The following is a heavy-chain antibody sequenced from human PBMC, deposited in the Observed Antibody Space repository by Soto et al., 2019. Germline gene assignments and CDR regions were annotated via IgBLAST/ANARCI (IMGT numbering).Heavy chain of an antibody. CDR3: TRCRVSGASRCCFVM. V-gene: IGHV4-34*01. CDR2: INHSGSS. CDR1: SGSFSGYY. Sequence: SETLSLTCAVYSGSFSGYYWSWIRQPPGKGLEWIGDINHSGSSNYNPSLKSRVTISVDTSKNQFSLKLSSVTAADTAVYHRTRCRVSGASRCCFVMWGQGTTVTVSS. J-gene: IGHJ3*02. D-gene: IGHD1-26*01.